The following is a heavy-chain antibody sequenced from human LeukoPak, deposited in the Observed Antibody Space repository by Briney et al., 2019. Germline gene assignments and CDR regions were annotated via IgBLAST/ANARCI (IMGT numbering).Heavy chain of an antibody. J-gene: IGHJ3*02. CDR3: ARELISGDWTWDI. Sequence: APVKVSCKASGYTFTSYSLNWVRQAPGQGLEWMGIINPSGGTTTYAQKFQGRVTMTRDTSTSTVYMDLSSLRSEDTAVYYCARELISGDWTWDIWGQGTMVTVSS. D-gene: IGHD2-21*02. V-gene: IGHV1-46*01. CDR1: GYTFTSYS. CDR2: INPSGGTT.